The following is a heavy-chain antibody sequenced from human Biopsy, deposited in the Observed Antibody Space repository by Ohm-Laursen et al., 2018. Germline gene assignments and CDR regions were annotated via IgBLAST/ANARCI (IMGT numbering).Heavy chain of an antibody. CDR2: IYPGGGT. CDR1: GDSIRNYY. V-gene: IGHV4-4*07. D-gene: IGHD1-26*01. J-gene: IGHJ3*02. CDR3: AGIVLGPTNDAFDI. Sequence: SGTLSLTCTVSGDSIRNYYWSWIRQAAGKGLEWIGRIYPGGGTIYNPSLKSRVTMSVDTSKNHFSLNLNSVTAADTAVYYCAGIVLGPTNDAFDIWGQGTVVTVSS.